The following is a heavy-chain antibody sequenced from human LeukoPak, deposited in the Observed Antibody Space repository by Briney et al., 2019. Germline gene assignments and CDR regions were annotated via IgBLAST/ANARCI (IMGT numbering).Heavy chain of an antibody. V-gene: IGHV5-51*01. D-gene: IGHD3-22*01. Sequence: GESLKISCKAFGYSFTSYWIAWARQMPGKGLEWMGIIYPGDSNTRYSPSFQGQVTISADKSISTAYLQWSSLKASDTAMYYCARRDYGSSGSYGDWGQGTLVTVSS. J-gene: IGHJ4*02. CDR3: ARRDYGSSGSYGD. CDR1: GYSFTSYW. CDR2: IYPGDSNT.